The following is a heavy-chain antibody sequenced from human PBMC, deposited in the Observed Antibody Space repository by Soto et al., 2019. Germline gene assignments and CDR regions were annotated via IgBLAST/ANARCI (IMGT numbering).Heavy chain of an antibody. J-gene: IGHJ4*02. CDR3: AREASVYYFDY. Sequence: PSETLSLTCTVSGGSISSGGYYWSWIRQHPGKGLEWIGYIYYSGSTYYNPSLKSRVTISVDTSKNQFSLKLSSVTAADTAVYYCAREASVYYFDYWGQGTLVTVSS. CDR2: IYYSGST. V-gene: IGHV4-31*03. CDR1: GGSISSGGYY.